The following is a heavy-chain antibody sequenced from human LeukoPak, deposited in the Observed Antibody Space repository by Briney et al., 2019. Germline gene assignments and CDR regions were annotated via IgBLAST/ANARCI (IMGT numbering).Heavy chain of an antibody. CDR3: ARDRGYSTVDY. CDR1: AFPFSNYW. V-gene: IGHV3-7*01. D-gene: IGHD4-23*01. J-gene: IGHJ4*02. Sequence: GGSLRLSFAASAFPFSNYWMSWVRRAPGKGLEWVANIKEDGGEINYEDSVKGRFTISRDNAKNSLYLQMNSLSVEDTAVYYCARDRGYSTVDYGGQGTRVTVSS. CDR2: IKEDGGEI.